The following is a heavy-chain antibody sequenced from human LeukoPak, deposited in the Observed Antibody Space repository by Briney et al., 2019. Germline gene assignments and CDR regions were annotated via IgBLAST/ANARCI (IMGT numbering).Heavy chain of an antibody. CDR2: ISYDGSNK. CDR1: GFTFSSYG. V-gene: IGHV3-30*03. J-gene: IGHJ6*03. Sequence: GGSQTLSCAASGFTFSSYGMHWARQAPGKGLEWVAVISYDGSNKYYADSVKGRFTISRDNSKNKLYLQMNSLRAEDTAVYYCATDSGWSFYYYMDVWGKGTTVTAAS. CDR3: ATDSGWSFYYYMDV. D-gene: IGHD6-19*01.